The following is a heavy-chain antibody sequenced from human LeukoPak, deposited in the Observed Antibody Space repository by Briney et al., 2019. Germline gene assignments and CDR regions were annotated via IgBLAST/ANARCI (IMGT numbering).Heavy chain of an antibody. V-gene: IGHV4-39*01. Sequence: SETLSLTCTVSGGSISSSSYYWGWIRQPPGKGLEWIGSNYYSGSTYYNPSLKSRVTISVDTSKNQFSLKLSSVTAADTAVYYCARRGNNWNEIDYWGQGTLVTVSS. J-gene: IGHJ4*02. CDR3: ARRGNNWNEIDY. CDR2: NYYSGST. D-gene: IGHD1-20*01. CDR1: GGSISSSSYY.